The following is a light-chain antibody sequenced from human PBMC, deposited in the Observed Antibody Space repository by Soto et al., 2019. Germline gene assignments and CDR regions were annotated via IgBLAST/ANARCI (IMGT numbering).Light chain of an antibody. V-gene: IGLV2-23*02. J-gene: IGLJ3*02. CDR2: EVL. CDR3: CSYTSANSWV. CDR1: SSEIESYNL. Sequence: QSALTQPASVSGSPGQSITISCTGSSSEIESYNLVSWYQQHPGKAPKLMIFEVLKRPSGVSQRFSGSKSATTASLTISGLEDEDAADYYCCSYTSANSWVFGGGTKLTVL.